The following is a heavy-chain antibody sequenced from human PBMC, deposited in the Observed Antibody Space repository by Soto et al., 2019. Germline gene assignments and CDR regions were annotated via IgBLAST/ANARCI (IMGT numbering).Heavy chain of an antibody. CDR1: GGTFSSYT. D-gene: IGHD1-1*01. CDR2: IIPILGIA. V-gene: IGHV1-69*08. CDR3: ARDYKMDTGYYYYYMDV. Sequence: QVQLVQSGAEVKKPGSSVKVSCKASGGTFSSYTISWVRQAPGQGLEWMGRIIPILGIANYAQKFQGRVRITADKSTSTAYMELSSLRSEDTAVYYCARDYKMDTGYYYYYMDVWGKGTTVTVSS. J-gene: IGHJ6*03.